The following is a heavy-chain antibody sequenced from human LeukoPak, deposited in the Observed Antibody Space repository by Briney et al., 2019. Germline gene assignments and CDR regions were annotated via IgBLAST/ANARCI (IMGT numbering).Heavy chain of an antibody. D-gene: IGHD3-10*01. CDR2: INHSGST. CDR3: ARGDHYYGSGSYYYYYFDY. V-gene: IGHV4-34*01. CDR1: GGSFSGYY. Sequence: SETLSLTCTVYGGSFSGYYWSWIRQPPGKGLEWIGEINHSGSTNYNPSLKSRVTISVDTSKNQFSLKLSSVTAADTAVYYCARGDHYYGSGSYYYYYFDYWGQGTLVTVSS. J-gene: IGHJ4*02.